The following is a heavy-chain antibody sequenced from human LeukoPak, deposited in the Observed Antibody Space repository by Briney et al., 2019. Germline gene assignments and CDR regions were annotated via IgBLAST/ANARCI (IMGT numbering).Heavy chain of an antibody. CDR3: AKDLGGGIVVLTHYYSDY. J-gene: IGHJ4*02. Sequence: GGSLRLSCAASGFTFSSYAMSWVRQAPGKGLEWVSAISGSGGSTYYADSVKGRFTISRDNSKNTLYLQMNSLRAEDTAVYYCAKDLGGGIVVLTHYYSDYWGQGTLVTVSS. CDR2: ISGSGGST. V-gene: IGHV3-23*01. D-gene: IGHD3-22*01. CDR1: GFTFSSYA.